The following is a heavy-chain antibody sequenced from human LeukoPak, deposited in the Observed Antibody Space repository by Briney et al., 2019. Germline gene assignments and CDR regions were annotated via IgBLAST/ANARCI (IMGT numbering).Heavy chain of an antibody. CDR3: AREAIVVVPAAMRKYYGMDV. V-gene: IGHV3-30-3*01. J-gene: IGHJ6*02. CDR1: GFTFSSYA. Sequence: PGGALRLSCAASGFTFSSYAMHWARQAPGKGLEWVAVISYEGSNKYYADSVKGRFTISRHHSQNTLYLQMNSLRAEDTAVYYCAREAIVVVPAAMRKYYGMDVWGQGTTVTVSS. D-gene: IGHD2-2*01. CDR2: ISYEGSNK.